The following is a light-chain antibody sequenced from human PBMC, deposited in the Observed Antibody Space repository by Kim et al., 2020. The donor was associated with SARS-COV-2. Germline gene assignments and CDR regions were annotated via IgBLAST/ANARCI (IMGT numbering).Light chain of an antibody. J-gene: IGKJ1*01. CDR1: QSISSN. CDR3: QQYNDWPRT. V-gene: IGKV3-15*01. Sequence: EIVMTQSPATLSVSPGEGATLSCRASQSISSNLAWYQQKPGQAPRLLIYGASTRATGVPATFSGSGSGTEFILTISSLQSEDFAVYYCQQYNDWPRTFGQGTKVDIK. CDR2: GAS.